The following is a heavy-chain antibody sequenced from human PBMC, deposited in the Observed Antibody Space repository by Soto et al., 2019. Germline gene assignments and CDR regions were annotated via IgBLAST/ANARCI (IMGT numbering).Heavy chain of an antibody. V-gene: IGHV4-31*03. J-gene: IGHJ4*02. CDR2: IYYSGST. CDR3: TRQRDGYNSRYFDY. Sequence: QVQLQESGPGLVKPSQTLSLTCTVSGGSVNSGGYYWSWIRQHPGKGLEWIGYIYYSGSTYYNPSLKRRVTXXIXTXXNQFSLRLGSVTAADTAVYYCTRQRDGYNSRYFDYWGQGTLVTVSS. CDR1: GGSVNSGGYY. D-gene: IGHD5-12*01.